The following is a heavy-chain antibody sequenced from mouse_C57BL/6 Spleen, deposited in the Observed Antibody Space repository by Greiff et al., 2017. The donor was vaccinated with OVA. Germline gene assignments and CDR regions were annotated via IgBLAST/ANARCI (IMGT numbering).Heavy chain of an antibody. D-gene: IGHD3-3*01. Sequence: VQLQQPGAELVKPGASVKLSCKASGYTFTSYWMQWVKQRPGQGLEWIGEIDPSDSYTNYNQKFKGKATLTVDTSSSTAYMQLSSLTSEDSAVYYCARFLLYYFDDWGQGTTLTVSS. J-gene: IGHJ2*01. CDR1: GYTFTSYW. CDR2: IDPSDSYT. CDR3: ARFLLYYFDD. V-gene: IGHV1-50*01.